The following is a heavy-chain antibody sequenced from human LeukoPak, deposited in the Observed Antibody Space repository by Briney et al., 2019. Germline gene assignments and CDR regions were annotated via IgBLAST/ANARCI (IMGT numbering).Heavy chain of an antibody. Sequence: GGSLRLSCAASGFTFNTAWMNWVRQAPGKGLEYIGRIKSKTDGGTTYYAAPVKGRFTISRDDSKNTLFLQMNSLKIEDTALYYCTTDFRLWGQGTLVTVSS. V-gene: IGHV3-15*01. CDR1: GFTFNTAW. CDR2: IKSKTDGGTT. J-gene: IGHJ1*01. CDR3: TTDFRL.